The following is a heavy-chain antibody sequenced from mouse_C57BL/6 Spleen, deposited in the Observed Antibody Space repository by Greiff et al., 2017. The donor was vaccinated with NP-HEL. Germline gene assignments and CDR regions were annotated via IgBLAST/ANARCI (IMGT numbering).Heavy chain of an antibody. CDR3: ARGGYYDYDGGWFAY. Sequence: EVTLVESGGGLVKPGGSLKLSCAASGFTFSSYAMSWVRQTPEKRLEWVATISDGGSYTYYPDNVQGRFTISRDNAKNTLYLQMSQLKAEATAMYYCARGGYYDYDGGWFAYWGQGTLVTVSA. V-gene: IGHV5-4*03. CDR1: GFTFSSYA. CDR2: ISDGGSYT. D-gene: IGHD2-4*01. J-gene: IGHJ3*01.